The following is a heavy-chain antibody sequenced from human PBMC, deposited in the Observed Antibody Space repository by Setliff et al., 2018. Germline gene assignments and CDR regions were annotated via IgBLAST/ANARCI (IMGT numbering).Heavy chain of an antibody. D-gene: IGHD1-7*01. Sequence: GSLRLSCAASGLTFSTYRFHWVRQAPGKGLEWVAVLFNDGSEEYYVDSVKGRFTISRDNAKKSLYLQMNGLTAEDTAVYYCAKFQRGWNYLSDWFDPWGQGTLVTVSS. J-gene: IGHJ5*02. CDR1: GLTFSTYR. CDR3: AKFQRGWNYLSDWFDP. V-gene: IGHV3-7*03. CDR2: LFNDGSEE.